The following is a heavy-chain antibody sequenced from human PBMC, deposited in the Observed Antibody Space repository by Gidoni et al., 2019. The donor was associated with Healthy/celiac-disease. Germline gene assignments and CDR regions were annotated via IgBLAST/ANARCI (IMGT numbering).Heavy chain of an antibody. CDR2: ISSSSSTI. CDR1: GLTFVSYS. V-gene: IGHV3-48*01. J-gene: IGHJ3*02. Sequence: EVQLVESGGGLVQPGGSLRLSCSASGLTFVSYSMNWVRQAPGKGLEWVSYISSSSSTIYYADSVKGRFTISRDNAKNSLYLQMNSLRAEDTAVYYCARVAEMATISDAFDIWGQGTMVTVSS. CDR3: ARVAEMATISDAFDI. D-gene: IGHD5-12*01.